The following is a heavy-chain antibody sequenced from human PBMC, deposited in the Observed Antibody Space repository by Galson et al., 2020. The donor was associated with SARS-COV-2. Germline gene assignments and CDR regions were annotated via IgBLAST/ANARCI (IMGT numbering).Heavy chain of an antibody. J-gene: IGHJ5*02. CDR1: GFTFSSYS. CDR3: ASLTPTHQLLDNWFDP. Sequence: NSGGSLRLSCAASGFTFSSYSMNWVRQAPGKGLEWVSSISSSSSYIYYADSVKGRFTISRDNAKNSLYLQMNSLRAEDTAVYYCASLTPTHQLLDNWFDPWGQGTLVTVSS. CDR2: ISSSSSYI. D-gene: IGHD2-2*01. V-gene: IGHV3-21*01.